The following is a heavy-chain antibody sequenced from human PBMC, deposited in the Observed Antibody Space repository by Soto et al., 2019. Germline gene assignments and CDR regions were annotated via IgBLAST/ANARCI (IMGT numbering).Heavy chain of an antibody. V-gene: IGHV1-69*01. D-gene: IGHD2-21*02. Sequence: QVQLVQSGAEVKQPGSSVKVSCKSSGGTCSSYAISWVRQAPGQGLEWMGGIIPNFVTANYAQKFQGRVTITADESTSPAYMELSSLRSEDTAVYYCARVQGRTCGGDCGPPEGWGQGPLVTVSS. CDR1: GGTCSSYA. CDR3: ARVQGRTCGGDCGPPEG. CDR2: IIPNFVTA. J-gene: IGHJ4*02.